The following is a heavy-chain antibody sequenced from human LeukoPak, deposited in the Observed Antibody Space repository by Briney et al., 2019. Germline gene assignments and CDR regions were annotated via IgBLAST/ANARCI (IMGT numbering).Heavy chain of an antibody. Sequence: KPSVTLSLTCTVSGGSISHYYWSWIRQPPGKGLEWIGYIYYSGSTNYNPSLKSRVTISVDTSKNQFSLKLSSVTAADTAVYYCAIQSGSGRFDYWGQGTLVTVSS. CDR2: IYYSGST. CDR3: AIQSGSGRFDY. V-gene: IGHV4-59*08. D-gene: IGHD3-3*01. J-gene: IGHJ4*02. CDR1: GGSISHYY.